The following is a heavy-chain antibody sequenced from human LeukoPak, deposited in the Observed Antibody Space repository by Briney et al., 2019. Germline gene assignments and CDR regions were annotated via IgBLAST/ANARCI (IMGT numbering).Heavy chain of an antibody. CDR1: GITLSNYG. D-gene: IGHD3-22*01. J-gene: IGHJ4*02. CDR3: ARDKGTVGGYYLFYFDY. Sequence: GSLRLSCAVSGITLSNYGMSWVRQAPGKGLEWVAGISDSGGRTNYADSVKGRFTISRDNSEDTLYLQMNSLRPEDTAVYYCARDKGTVGGYYLFYFDYWGQGTLVTVSS. V-gene: IGHV3-23*01. CDR2: ISDSGGRT.